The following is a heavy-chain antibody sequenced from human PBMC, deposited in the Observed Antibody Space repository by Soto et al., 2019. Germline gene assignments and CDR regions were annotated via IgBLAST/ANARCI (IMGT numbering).Heavy chain of an antibody. Sequence: GGSLRLSCAASGFTFSSYAMHWVRQSPGKGLEWVAVISYDGSNKYYADSVKGRFTISRDNTKNTLYLQMNSLRAEDTAVYYCARSSGFRYNWNYLHAFDIWGQGTMVTVSS. J-gene: IGHJ3*02. CDR3: ARSSGFRYNWNYLHAFDI. D-gene: IGHD1-7*01. CDR1: GFTFSSYA. V-gene: IGHV3-30-3*01. CDR2: ISYDGSNK.